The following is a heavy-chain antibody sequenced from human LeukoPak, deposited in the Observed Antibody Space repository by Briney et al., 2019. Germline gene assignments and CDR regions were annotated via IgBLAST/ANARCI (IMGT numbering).Heavy chain of an antibody. J-gene: IGHJ4*02. CDR3: ARDLAYSRLDY. Sequence: GGSLRLSCAASGFIFSDYTMNWVRQAPGKGLEWVSSISGSGTYIYHGDSVKGRFTISRDNAENSLYLQMNSLRVEDTAFYYCARDLAYSRLDYWGQGMLVTVSS. CDR1: GFIFSDYT. CDR2: ISGSGTYI. D-gene: IGHD5-18*01. V-gene: IGHV3-21*01.